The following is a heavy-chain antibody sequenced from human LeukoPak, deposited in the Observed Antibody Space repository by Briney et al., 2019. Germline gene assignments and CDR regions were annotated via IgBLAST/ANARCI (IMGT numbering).Heavy chain of an antibody. Sequence: SETLSLTCTVSGGSISSYYWSWIRQPPGKGLEWIGYIYYSGSTNYNPSLKSRVTISVDTSKNQFSLKLSSVTAADTAVYYCARSPRYCSSTSCHIFDYGGQGPLVTVS. D-gene: IGHD2-2*01. CDR2: IYYSGST. J-gene: IGHJ4*02. CDR3: ARSPRYCSSTSCHIFDY. CDR1: GGSISSYY. V-gene: IGHV4-59*01.